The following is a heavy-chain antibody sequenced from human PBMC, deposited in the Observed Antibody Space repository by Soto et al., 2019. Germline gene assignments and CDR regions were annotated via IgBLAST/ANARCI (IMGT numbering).Heavy chain of an antibody. CDR2: ISAYNGNT. D-gene: IGHD3-10*01. CDR1: GYTFTSYG. J-gene: IGHJ4*02. Sequence: ASVKVSCKASGYTFTSYGISWVRQAPGQGLEWMGWISAYNGNTNYAQKLQGRVTMTTDTSTSTAYMELRSRRSDETAVYYCAGEYYGSGSYYIPVGVSIFDYWGQGTLVTVSS. V-gene: IGHV1-18*01. CDR3: AGEYYGSGSYYIPVGVSIFDY.